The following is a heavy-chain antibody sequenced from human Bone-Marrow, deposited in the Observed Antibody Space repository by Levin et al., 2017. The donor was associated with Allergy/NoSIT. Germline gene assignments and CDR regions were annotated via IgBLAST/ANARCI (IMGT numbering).Heavy chain of an antibody. J-gene: IGHJ6*02. D-gene: IGHD4-17*01. CDR2: ISYAGSTQ. V-gene: IGHV3-30*18. CDR1: GFTFTSHA. Sequence: AGGSLRLSCAASGFTFTSHAMHWVRQAPGKGLEWVASISYAGSTQFYADSLKGRFTISRDNSKNTLYLQMNSLSVEDTAIYYCAKSQTTAGPLDVWGQGTTIAVSS. CDR3: AKSQTTAGPLDV.